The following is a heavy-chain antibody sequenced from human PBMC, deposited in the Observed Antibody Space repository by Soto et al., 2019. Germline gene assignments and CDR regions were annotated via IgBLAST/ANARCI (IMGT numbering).Heavy chain of an antibody. V-gene: IGHV3-33*01. CDR1: GFIFSEYA. J-gene: IGHJ4*02. CDR2: IWYDGRNK. D-gene: IGHD2-15*01. Sequence: QVQLVESGGGAVQPGTSLRLSCEASGFIFSEYAMHWVRQAPGKGLEWVTFIWYDGRNKYYEKSVRGRFTISRDNSKNLLFLQMSGLGVEDTAVXYCAXXRXXXXCSGGSCYALDYWGRGTLVTVSS. CDR3: AXXRXXXXCSGGSCYALDY.